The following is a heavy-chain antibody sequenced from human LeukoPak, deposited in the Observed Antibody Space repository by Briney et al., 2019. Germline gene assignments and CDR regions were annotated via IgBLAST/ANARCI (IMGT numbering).Heavy chain of an antibody. J-gene: IGHJ6*03. D-gene: IGHD6-6*01. CDR2: ISTSGGA. V-gene: IGHV4-4*07. CDR1: GASISGDY. CDR3: ARDRYLGPPVIPWGAPAPPYYYMDV. Sequence: SETLSLTCIVSGASISGDYWSWVRQSAGKGLEWIGRISTSGGARYNPSLKSRLTMSLDTSKRQLSLKLSSVTAADTAIYYCARDRYLGPPVIPWGAPAPPYYYMDVWGKGTTVTVFS.